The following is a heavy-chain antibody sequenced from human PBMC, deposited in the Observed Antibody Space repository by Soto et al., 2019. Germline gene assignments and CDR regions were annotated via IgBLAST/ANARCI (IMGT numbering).Heavy chain of an antibody. J-gene: IGHJ4*02. CDR1: GGSISSYY. CDR2: IYYSGST. Sequence: SETLSLTCTVSGGSISSYYWSWIRQPPGKGLEWIGYIYYSGSTNYNPTLKSRVTISVDTSKNQFSLKLSSVTAADTAVYFCARDNGYSYGYTLDHWGQGTLVTVSS. V-gene: IGHV4-59*01. D-gene: IGHD5-18*01. CDR3: ARDNGYSYGYTLDH.